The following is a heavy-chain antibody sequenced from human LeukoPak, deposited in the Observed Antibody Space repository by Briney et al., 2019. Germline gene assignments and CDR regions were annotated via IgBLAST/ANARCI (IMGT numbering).Heavy chain of an antibody. CDR3: AKWSSGYSSSRGDMDV. V-gene: IGHV3-30*04. J-gene: IGHJ6*03. D-gene: IGHD6-19*01. Sequence: GGSLILSCAASGFTFSSYAMHWVRQAPGKGLEWVAVISYDGSNKYYADSVKGRFTISRDNSKNTLYLQMNSLRAEDTAVYYCAKWSSGYSSSRGDMDVWGKGTTVTISS. CDR2: ISYDGSNK. CDR1: GFTFSSYA.